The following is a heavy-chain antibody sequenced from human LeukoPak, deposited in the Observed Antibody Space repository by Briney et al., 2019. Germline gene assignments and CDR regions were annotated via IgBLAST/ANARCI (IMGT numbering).Heavy chain of an antibody. CDR1: GYTFTGYY. CDR2: TNPNSGGT. J-gene: IGHJ5*02. Sequence: GASVKVSCKASGYTFTGYYMHWVRQAPGQGLEWMGWTNPNSGGTNYAQKFQGRVTMTRDTSISTAYMELSRLRSDDTAVYYCARKCGGDCYKNWFDPWGQGTLVTVSS. D-gene: IGHD2-21*02. V-gene: IGHV1-2*02. CDR3: ARKCGGDCYKNWFDP.